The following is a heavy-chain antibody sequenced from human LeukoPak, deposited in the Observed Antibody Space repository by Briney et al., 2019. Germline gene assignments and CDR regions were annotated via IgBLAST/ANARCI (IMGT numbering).Heavy chain of an antibody. CDR2: ISGSGGST. V-gene: IGHV3-23*01. CDR3: AKEGGFIPRIVVVTAMAP. CDR1: GFTFSSYA. Sequence: AGGSLRLSCAASGFTFSSYAMSWVRQAPGKGLEWVSAISGSGGSTYYADSVKGRFTISRDNSKNTLYLQMNSLRAEDTAVYYCAKEGGFIPRIVVVTAMAPWGQGTLVTVSS. J-gene: IGHJ5*02. D-gene: IGHD2-21*02.